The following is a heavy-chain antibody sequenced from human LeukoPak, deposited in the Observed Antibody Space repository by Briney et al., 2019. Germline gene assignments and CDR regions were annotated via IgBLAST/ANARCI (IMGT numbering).Heavy chain of an antibody. J-gene: IGHJ6*03. D-gene: IGHD2-15*01. CDR2: ISSSGSTI. V-gene: IGHV3-48*03. CDR1: GFTFSSYE. CDR3: ARVLRYCSGGNCYSGGLGYMDV. Sequence: GGSLRLSCAASGFTFSSYEMNWVRQAPGKGLEWVSYISSSGSTIYYADSVKGRFTISRDDAKNSLFLQMNSLRAEDTAVYYCARVLRYCSGGNCYSGGLGYMDVWGKGTTVTISS.